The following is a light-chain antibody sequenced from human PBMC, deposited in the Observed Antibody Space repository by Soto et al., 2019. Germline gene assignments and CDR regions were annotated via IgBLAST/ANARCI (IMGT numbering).Light chain of an antibody. CDR2: DVS. J-gene: IGLJ2*01. CDR1: SSDVSIYNF. CDR3: SSYTSSSTLA. Sequence: QSVLTQPASVSGSPGQSITISCTGPSSDVSIYNFVSWYQQHPGKAPQLMIYDVSNRPSGVSNRFSGSKSGNRASPTISGLQAEDEADYYCSSYTSSSTLAFGGGTKLTVL. V-gene: IGLV2-14*01.